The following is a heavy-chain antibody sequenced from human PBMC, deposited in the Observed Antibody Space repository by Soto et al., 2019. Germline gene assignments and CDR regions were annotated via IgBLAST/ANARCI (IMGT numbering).Heavy chain of an antibody. CDR3: ARDPASSPRIAVAGIDY. J-gene: IGHJ4*02. Sequence: QVQLVESGGGVVQPGRSLRLSCAASGFTFSSYAMHWVRQAPGKGLSWVAVISYDGSNKYYADSVKGRFTISRDNSKNALYLQMNSLRAEDTAVYYCARDPASSPRIAVAGIDYWGQGTLVTVSS. CDR1: GFTFSSYA. D-gene: IGHD6-19*01. CDR2: ISYDGSNK. V-gene: IGHV3-30-3*01.